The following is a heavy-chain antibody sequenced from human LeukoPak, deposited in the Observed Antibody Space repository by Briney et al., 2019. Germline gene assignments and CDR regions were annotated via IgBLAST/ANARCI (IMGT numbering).Heavy chain of an antibody. D-gene: IGHD6-13*01. CDR1: GGSISSGDYY. Sequence: SETLSLTCTVSGGSISSGDYYWSWIRQPPGKGLEWIGYIYYSGSTYYKPSLKSRVTISVDTSKNQFSLKLSSVTAADTAVYYCASSIAAAGPFEHWGQGTLVTVSS. J-gene: IGHJ1*01. V-gene: IGHV4-30-4*01. CDR2: IYYSGST. CDR3: ASSIAAAGPFEH.